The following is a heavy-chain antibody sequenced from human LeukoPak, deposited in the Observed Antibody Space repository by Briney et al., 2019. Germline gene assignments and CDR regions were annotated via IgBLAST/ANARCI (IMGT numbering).Heavy chain of an antibody. J-gene: IGHJ3*02. V-gene: IGHV3-9*01. Sequence: GGSLRPSCAAPGFIFDDYAMHWVRQPPGKGLEWVSGISWNSGSIDYADSVKGRFTMSRDNAKNSLYLQMNSLRPEDTALYYCAKGIKQQVGHDAFDIWGQGTMVTVSS. CDR1: GFIFDDYA. CDR2: ISWNSGSI. D-gene: IGHD6-13*01. CDR3: AKGIKQQVGHDAFDI.